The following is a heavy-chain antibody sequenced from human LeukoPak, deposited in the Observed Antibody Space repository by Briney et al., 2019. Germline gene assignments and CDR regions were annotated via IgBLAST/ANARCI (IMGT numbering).Heavy chain of an antibody. Sequence: ASVKVSCKVSGYTLTELSMHWVRQAPGKGLEWMGGFDPEDGETIYAQKFQGRVTMTEDTSTDTAYMELSSLRSEDTAVYYCATVGRLRLKFDYWGQGTLVIVSS. CDR2: FDPEDGET. CDR3: ATVGRLRLKFDY. D-gene: IGHD5-12*01. CDR1: GYTLTELS. V-gene: IGHV1-24*01. J-gene: IGHJ4*02.